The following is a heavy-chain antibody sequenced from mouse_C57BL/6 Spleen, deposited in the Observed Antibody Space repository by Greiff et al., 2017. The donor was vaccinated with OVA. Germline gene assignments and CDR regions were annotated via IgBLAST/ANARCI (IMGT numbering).Heavy chain of an antibody. CDR2: IDPEDGET. V-gene: IGHV14-2*01. CDR3: AREEYCGSSPRYFDV. Sequence: EVQLQQSGAELVKPGASVKLSCTASGFNIKDYYMHWVKQRTEQGLEWIGRIDPEDGETKYAPKFQGKATITAAPSSNTAYLQLSSLTSEDTAVYYCAREEYCGSSPRYFDVWGTGTTVTVSS. J-gene: IGHJ1*03. CDR1: GFNIKDYY. D-gene: IGHD1-1*01.